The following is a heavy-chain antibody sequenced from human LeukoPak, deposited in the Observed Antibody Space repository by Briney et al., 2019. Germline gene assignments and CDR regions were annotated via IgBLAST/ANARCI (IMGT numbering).Heavy chain of an antibody. Sequence: GGSLRLSRAASGFTFDDYGMHWVRQAPGKGLEWVSGISWNSGSIGYADSVKGRFTISRDNAKNTLYLQMNSLRAEDTAVYYCAKEVVVVITTPTEAGFDYWGQGTLVTVSS. CDR2: ISWNSGSI. V-gene: IGHV3-9*01. D-gene: IGHD3-22*01. CDR1: GFTFDDYG. J-gene: IGHJ4*02. CDR3: AKEVVVVITTPTEAGFDY.